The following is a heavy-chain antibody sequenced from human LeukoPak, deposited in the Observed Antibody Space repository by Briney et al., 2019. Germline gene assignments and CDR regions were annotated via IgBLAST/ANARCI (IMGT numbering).Heavy chain of an antibody. J-gene: IGHJ4*02. CDR2: IRYDGSNK. CDR1: GFTFSSYG. CDR3: AKDYYDSSGYQRSGY. V-gene: IGHV3-30*02. Sequence: GGSLRLSCAASGFTFSSYGMHWVRQAPGKGLEWVAFIRYDGSNKYYADSVKGRFTIPRDNSKNTLYLQMNSLRAEDTAVYYCAKDYYDSSGYQRSGYWGQGTLVTVSS. D-gene: IGHD3-22*01.